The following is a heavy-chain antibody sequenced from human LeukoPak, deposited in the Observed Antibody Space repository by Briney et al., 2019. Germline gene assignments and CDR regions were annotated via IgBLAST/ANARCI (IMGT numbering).Heavy chain of an antibody. CDR2: MYHTGTS. CDR1: DASISKNY. D-gene: IGHD6-13*01. CDR3: ARVTGYMVEDYFDY. Sequence: PSETLSLTCSVSDASISKNYWTWIRQRPGKGLEWFASMYHTGTSDYNPSLKSRVSVSIDASKKQFSLQLRSVTAADTAVYYCARVTGYMVEDYFDYWGQGTLVTVSS. V-gene: IGHV4-59*12. J-gene: IGHJ4*02.